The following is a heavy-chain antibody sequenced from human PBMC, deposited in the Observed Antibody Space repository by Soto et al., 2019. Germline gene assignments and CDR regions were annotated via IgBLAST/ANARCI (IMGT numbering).Heavy chain of an antibody. D-gene: IGHD1-26*01. V-gene: IGHV4-59*08. Sequence: QVQLQESGPGLVKPSETLSLTCTVSGGSISSYYWSWIRQPPGKGLEWIGYIYYSGSTNYNPSLKSRVTISVDTSKNQFSLKLSSVTAADTAVYYCARNGVERSWYFDLWGRGTLVTVSS. CDR1: GGSISSYY. CDR3: ARNGVERSWYFDL. J-gene: IGHJ2*01. CDR2: IYYSGST.